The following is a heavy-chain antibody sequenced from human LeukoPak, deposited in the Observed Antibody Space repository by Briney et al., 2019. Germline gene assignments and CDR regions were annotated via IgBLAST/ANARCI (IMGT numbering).Heavy chain of an antibody. J-gene: IGHJ3*01. CDR1: GDSISTYY. CDR2: IHRSWTT. D-gene: IGHD2/OR15-2a*01. V-gene: IGHV4-4*07. Sequence: SETLSLTCTVSGDSISTYYWSWIRQSAGKGLEWIGRIHRSWTTNYNPSLKSRVTMSVDTSKNQFSLGLASVTVADTAIFYCAREDNRGGAFDVWGQGTMVTVSS. CDR3: AREDNRGGAFDV.